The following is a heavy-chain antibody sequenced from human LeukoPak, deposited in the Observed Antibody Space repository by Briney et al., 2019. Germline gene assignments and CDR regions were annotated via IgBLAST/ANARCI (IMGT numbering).Heavy chain of an antibody. D-gene: IGHD3-3*01. CDR3: ARDLGGGYDFYYFDY. CDR2: IIPIFGTA. V-gene: IGHV1-69*01. Sequence: SVKVSCKASGGTFSSYAISWVRQAPGQGLEWMGGIIPIFGTANYAQKFQGRVTITADESTSTAYMELSSLRSEDTAVYYCARDLGGGYDFYYFDYWGQGTLVIVSS. J-gene: IGHJ4*02. CDR1: GGTFSSYA.